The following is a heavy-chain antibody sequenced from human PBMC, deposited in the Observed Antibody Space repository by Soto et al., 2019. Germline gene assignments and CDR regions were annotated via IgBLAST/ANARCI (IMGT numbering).Heavy chain of an antibody. CDR3: AREQGYDFWSGYYEYWFDP. D-gene: IGHD3-3*01. CDR2: INSDGSST. Sequence: GSLRLSCAASGFTFSSYWMHWVRQAPGKGLVWVSRINSDGSSTSYADSVKGRFTISRDNAKNTLYLQMNSLRAEDTAVFYCAREQGYDFWSGYYEYWFDPWGQGTLVTVSS. CDR1: GFTFSSYW. V-gene: IGHV3-74*01. J-gene: IGHJ5*02.